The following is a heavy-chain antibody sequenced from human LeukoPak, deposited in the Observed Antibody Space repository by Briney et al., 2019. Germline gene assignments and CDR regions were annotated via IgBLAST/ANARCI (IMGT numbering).Heavy chain of an antibody. J-gene: IGHJ6*02. V-gene: IGHV3-30-3*01. CDR1: GSTFSSYA. CDR2: ISYDGSNK. CDR3: ARDSSSSWYGYYYYGMDV. Sequence: PGGSLRLSCAASGSTFSSYAMHWVRQAPGKGLEWVAVISYDGSNKYYADSVKGRFTISRDNSKNTLYLQMNSLRAEDTAVYYCARDSSSSWYGYYYYGMDVWGQGTTVTVSS. D-gene: IGHD6-13*01.